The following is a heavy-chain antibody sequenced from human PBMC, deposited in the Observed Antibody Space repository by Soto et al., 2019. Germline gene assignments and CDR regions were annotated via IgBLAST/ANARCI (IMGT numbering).Heavy chain of an antibody. CDR3: AGVVWFRGMDV. D-gene: IGHD3-16*01. J-gene: IGHJ6*02. V-gene: IGHV6-1*01. CDR1: GDSVSSSSAA. Sequence: LSLTCDISGDSVSSSSAAWNWIRQSPSRGLEWLGRTYYRSKWIHEYTLSMESRITINPDTSKNQFSLHIYSVTPEDTAVYYCAGVVWFRGMDVWGQGTPVTVSS. CDR2: TYYRSKWIH.